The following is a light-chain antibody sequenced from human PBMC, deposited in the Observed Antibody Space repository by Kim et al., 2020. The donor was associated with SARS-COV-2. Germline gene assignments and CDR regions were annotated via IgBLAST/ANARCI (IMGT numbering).Light chain of an antibody. CDR3: LQHDSYPPT. V-gene: IGKV1-17*01. Sequence: DIQMTQSPSSLSASVGDRVTITCRASQGIRNYVGWCQQKPGKAPKRLIYAASSLQSGVPSRFSGSGSGTEFTLTISSLQPEDFATYFCLQHDSYPPTFGQGTRLEIK. J-gene: IGKJ5*01. CDR1: QGIRNY. CDR2: AAS.